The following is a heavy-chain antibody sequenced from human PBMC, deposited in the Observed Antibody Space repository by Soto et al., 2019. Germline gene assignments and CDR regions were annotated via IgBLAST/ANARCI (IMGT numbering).Heavy chain of an antibody. J-gene: IGHJ4*02. CDR2: IWYDGINK. CDR1: GFTFSTYG. V-gene: IGHV3-33*01. D-gene: IGHD3-10*01. Sequence: QVRLVESGGGVVQPGRSLRLSCAASGFTFSTYGMHWVRQAPGKVLEWVAVIWYDGINKYYVDSVKGRFTISRDNSKNTLNLQINSLRAEDTAVYYCARGGSGSYYLDSWGQGTLVTVSS. CDR3: ARGGSGSYYLDS.